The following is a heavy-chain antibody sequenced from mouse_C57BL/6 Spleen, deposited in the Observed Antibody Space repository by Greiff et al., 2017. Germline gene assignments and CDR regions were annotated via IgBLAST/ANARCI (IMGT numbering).Heavy chain of an antibody. CDR1: GYTFTSYT. CDR2: INPSSGYT. V-gene: IGHV1-4*01. CDR3: ARDSNYDFDY. Sequence: VQLQQSGAELARPGASVKMSCKASGYTFTSYTMHWIKQRPGQGLEWIGYINPSSGYTKYNQKFKDKATLTADKSSSTAYMQLSSLTSEDSAVYYCARDSNYDFDYWGQGTTLTVSS. J-gene: IGHJ2*01. D-gene: IGHD2-5*01.